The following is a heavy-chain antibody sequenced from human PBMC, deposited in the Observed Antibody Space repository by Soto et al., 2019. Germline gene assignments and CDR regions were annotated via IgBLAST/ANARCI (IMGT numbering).Heavy chain of an antibody. CDR2: TYHSGNP. CDR3: ARVSGSYYYGMDV. J-gene: IGHJ6*02. D-gene: IGHD1-26*01. CDR1: GGSISSGGYY. V-gene: IGHV4-39*07. Sequence: SETLSLTCTVSGGSISSGGYYWSWIRQHPGTGLEWIGHTYHSGNPNYNPSLKSRVTISVDKSKNQFSLKLSSVTAADTAVYYCARVSGSYYYGMDVWGQGTTVTVSS.